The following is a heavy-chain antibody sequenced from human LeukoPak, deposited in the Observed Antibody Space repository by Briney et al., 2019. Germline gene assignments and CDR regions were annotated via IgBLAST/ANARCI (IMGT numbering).Heavy chain of an antibody. J-gene: IGHJ4*02. D-gene: IGHD4-17*01. CDR1: GFTFSSYG. CDR3: AKDWTTVTTSFGY. CDR2: ISYDGSNK. Sequence: GGSLRLSCAASGFTFSSYGMHWVRQAPGKGLEWVAVISYDGSNKYYADSVKGRFTISRDNSKNTLYLQMNSLRAEDTAVYYCAKDWTTVTTSFGYWGQGTLVTVSS. V-gene: IGHV3-30*18.